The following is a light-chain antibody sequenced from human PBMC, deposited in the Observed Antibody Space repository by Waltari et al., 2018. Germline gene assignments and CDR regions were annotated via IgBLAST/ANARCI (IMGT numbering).Light chain of an antibody. CDR3: QQGNSWPWT. CDR2: GAS. CDR1: QSVGTH. J-gene: IGKJ1*01. Sequence: EIVMTQSPATLSVSPGERATLSCRASQSVGTHLAWYQQRPGQAPRLLIYGASTRATGIPARFSGSGSGTDFILTISSLQSEDFAVYHCQQGNSWPWTFGQGTKVEI. V-gene: IGKV3-15*01.